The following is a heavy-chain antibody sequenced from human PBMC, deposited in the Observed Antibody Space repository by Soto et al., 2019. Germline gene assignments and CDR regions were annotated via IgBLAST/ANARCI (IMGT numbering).Heavy chain of an antibody. CDR2: ISGSGGST. J-gene: IGHJ4*02. Sequence: GESLQISWAASGVTFSSYAMSWVRQAPGQGLEWVSAISGSGGSTYYAASVKGRFTISRDNSKNTLYLQMNSLRAEDSAVYYCAKCPLPGYYDSSGYYFDYWGQGTLGTVSS. V-gene: IGHV3-23*01. D-gene: IGHD3-22*01. CDR1: GVTFSSYA. CDR3: AKCPLPGYYDSSGYYFDY.